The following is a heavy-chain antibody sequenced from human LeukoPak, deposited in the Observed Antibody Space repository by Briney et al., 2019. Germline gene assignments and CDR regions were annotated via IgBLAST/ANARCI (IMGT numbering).Heavy chain of an antibody. Sequence: SETLSLTCTVSGVSISSGSYYWSWIRQPAGKGLEWIGRIYTSGSTNYNPSLKSRVTMSVDTSENQFSLKLSSVTAADTAVYYCARGPTTVTRAFDYWGQGTLVTVSS. J-gene: IGHJ4*02. D-gene: IGHD4-17*01. CDR3: ARGPTTVTRAFDY. V-gene: IGHV4-61*02. CDR2: IYTSGST. CDR1: GVSISSGSYY.